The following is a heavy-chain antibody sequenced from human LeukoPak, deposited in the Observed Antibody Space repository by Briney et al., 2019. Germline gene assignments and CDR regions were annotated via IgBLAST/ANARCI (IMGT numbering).Heavy chain of an antibody. CDR2: INPNSGGT. CDR3: ARGKVSGVATIAY. Sequence: ASVKVSCKASGYTFTGYYMRWVRQAPGQGLEWMGWINPNSGGTNYAQKFQGRITMTRDTSISTAYMELSRLRSDDTAVYYCARGKVSGVATIAYWGQGTLVTVSS. V-gene: IGHV1-2*02. J-gene: IGHJ4*02. CDR1: GYTFTGYY. D-gene: IGHD5-12*01.